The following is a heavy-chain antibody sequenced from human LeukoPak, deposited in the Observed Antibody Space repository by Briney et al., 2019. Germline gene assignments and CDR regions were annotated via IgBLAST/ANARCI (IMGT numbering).Heavy chain of an antibody. CDR3: ARDVWTGVAVSDY. Sequence: GGSLRLSCVASGFTFSSYWMTWVRQARGKGLEWLANIKEDGSIQYYLDSVRGRFTISRDNAKTSVYLQLNSPRADDTAVYYCARDVWTGVAVSDYWGQGTLVTVSS. J-gene: IGHJ4*02. CDR2: IKEDGSIQ. D-gene: IGHD6-19*01. CDR1: GFTFSSYW. V-gene: IGHV3-7*01.